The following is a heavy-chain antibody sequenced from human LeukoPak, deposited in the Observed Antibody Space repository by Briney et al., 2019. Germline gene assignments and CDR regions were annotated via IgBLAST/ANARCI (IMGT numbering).Heavy chain of an antibody. CDR1: GFSLSTSGMC. Sequence: SGPTLVNPTQTLTLTCTFSGFSLSTSGMCVSWIRQPPGKALEWLALIDWDDDKYYSTSLKTRLTISKDTSKNQVVLTMTNTDPVDTATYYCARMPYGDYYYYGMDVWGQGTTVTVSS. D-gene: IGHD4-17*01. J-gene: IGHJ6*01. CDR3: ARMPYGDYYYYGMDV. CDR2: IDWDDDK. V-gene: IGHV2-70*01.